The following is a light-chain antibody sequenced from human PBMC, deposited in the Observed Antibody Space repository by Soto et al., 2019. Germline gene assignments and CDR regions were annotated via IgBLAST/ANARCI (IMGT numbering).Light chain of an antibody. CDR1: SSDVGGYNY. Sequence: QSALTQPASVSGSPGQSITISCTGTSSDVGGYNYVSWFQHHPGKAPKLIIYEVSYRPSGVSNRLSGSKSGDTASLTISGLQAEDEADYYCSSFTNTITRYAFGTGTQLTVL. CDR2: EVS. J-gene: IGLJ1*01. CDR3: SSFTNTITRYA. V-gene: IGLV2-14*01.